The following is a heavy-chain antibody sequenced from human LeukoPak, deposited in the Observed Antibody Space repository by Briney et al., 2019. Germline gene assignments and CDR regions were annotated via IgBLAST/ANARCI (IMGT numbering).Heavy chain of an antibody. V-gene: IGHV3-33*01. D-gene: IGHD2-15*01. J-gene: IGHJ4*02. Sequence: GGSLRLSCAASGFNFFTYGMHWVRQARAKGLGWVAVIWYDGSNKYYADSVKGRFTISRDNSKNSLYLQMNSVRAEDTAVYYCARPRSYCSGASCYPPEYWGQGTLVTVSS. CDR2: IWYDGSNK. CDR1: GFNFFTYG. CDR3: ARPRSYCSGASCYPPEY.